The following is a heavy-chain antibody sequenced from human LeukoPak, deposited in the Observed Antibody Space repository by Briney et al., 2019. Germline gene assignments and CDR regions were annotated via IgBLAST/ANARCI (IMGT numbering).Heavy chain of an antibody. CDR2: IYYSGST. J-gene: IGHJ4*02. CDR3: ARQVGGRYGYDH. V-gene: IGHV4-39*01. Sequence: SETLSLTCTVSGGSISSSSYYWGWIRQPPGKGLEWIGSIYYSGSTSYNPSLKSRVTISVDTSKNQFSLKLSSVTAADTAVYYCARQVGGRYGYDHWGQGTLVTVSP. CDR1: GGSISSSSYY. D-gene: IGHD6-19*01.